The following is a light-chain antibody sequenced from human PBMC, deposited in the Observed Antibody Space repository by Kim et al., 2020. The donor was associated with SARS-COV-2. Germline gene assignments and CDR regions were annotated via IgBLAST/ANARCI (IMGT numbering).Light chain of an antibody. Sequence: GQSITTPCNGTNSDVCAYNYVSWYQQHPGKAPKLMIYDVSERPSGLSTRFSGSKSGNTASLTISGLQAEDEADYYCSSYASRNNYVFGTGTKVAVL. J-gene: IGLJ1*01. CDR1: NSDVCAYNY. V-gene: IGLV2-14*03. CDR3: SSYASRNNYV. CDR2: DVS.